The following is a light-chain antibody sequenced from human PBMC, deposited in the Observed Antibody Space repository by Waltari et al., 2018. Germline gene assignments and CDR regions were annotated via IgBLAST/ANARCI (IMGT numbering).Light chain of an antibody. V-gene: IGKV3-20*01. CDR2: DAS. CDR1: QSVGRS. Sequence: VLTQPPGPLPLSPGERAILPCRASQSVGRSLCWYQQKNGQAPRLLIYDASTRATGIPDRFSGGGSGTDFILTISRLEPEDFAVYYCQMYVRLPATFGQGTKVEI. J-gene: IGKJ1*01. CDR3: QMYVRLPAT.